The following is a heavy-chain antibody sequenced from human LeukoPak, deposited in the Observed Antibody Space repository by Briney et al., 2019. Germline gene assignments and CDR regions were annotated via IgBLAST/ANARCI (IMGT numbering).Heavy chain of an antibody. D-gene: IGHD3-22*01. CDR1: GFTFSSYS. CDR2: ISSSSSTI. CDR3: ARDLLNYYDSSGCDY. Sequence: PGGSLRLSCAASGFTFSSYSMNWVRQAPGKGLEWVSYISSSSSTIYYADSVKGRFTISRDNAKNSLYLQMNSLRAEDTAVYYCARDLLNYYDSSGCDYWGQGTLVTVSS. J-gene: IGHJ4*02. V-gene: IGHV3-48*01.